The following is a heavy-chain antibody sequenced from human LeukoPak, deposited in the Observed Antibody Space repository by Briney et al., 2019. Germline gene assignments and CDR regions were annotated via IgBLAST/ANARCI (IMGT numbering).Heavy chain of an antibody. CDR2: ISWNSCSI. CDR1: GFTFDDYA. CDR3: ASLAEELQTGFDP. D-gene: IGHD1-26*01. J-gene: IGHJ5*02. V-gene: IGHV3-9*01. Sequence: PGGSLRLSCAASGFTFDDYAMHWVRQAPGKGLEWVSGISWNSCSIGYADSVKGRFTISRDNAKNSLYLQMNSLRAENTALYYCASLAEELQTGFDPWGQGTLVTVSS.